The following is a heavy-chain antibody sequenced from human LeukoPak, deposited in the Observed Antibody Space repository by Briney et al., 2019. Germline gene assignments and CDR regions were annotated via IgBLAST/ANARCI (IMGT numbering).Heavy chain of an antibody. CDR2: ISYDGSNK. D-gene: IGHD3-10*01. J-gene: IGHJ4*02. Sequence: HSGRSLRLSCAASGSTFNNYGMHWLRQAPGKGLEWVAFISYDGSNKYYADSVKGRFTISRDNSKNTLYLQMNSLRGEDTTVYYCAKGYGSGSYIFDYWGQGTLVTVSS. V-gene: IGHV3-30*18. CDR3: AKGYGSGSYIFDY. CDR1: GSTFNNYG.